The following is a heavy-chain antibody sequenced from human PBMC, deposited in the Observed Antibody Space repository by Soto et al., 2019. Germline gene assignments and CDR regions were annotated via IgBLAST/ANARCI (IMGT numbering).Heavy chain of an antibody. V-gene: IGHV3-30-3*01. D-gene: IGHD1-1*01. CDR2: ISYDGSNK. Sequence: QVQLVESGGGVVQPGRSLRLSCAASGFTFSSYAMHWVRQAPGKGLEWVAVISYDGSNKYYADSVKGRFTISRDSSKNSLYLQMNSLRDEDTAVYYCARGGGGRKTKMDVWGHGTTVTVAS. CDR3: ARGGGGRKTKMDV. J-gene: IGHJ6*02. CDR1: GFTFSSYA.